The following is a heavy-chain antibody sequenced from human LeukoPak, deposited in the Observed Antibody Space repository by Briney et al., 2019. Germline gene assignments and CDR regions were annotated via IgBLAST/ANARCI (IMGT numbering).Heavy chain of an antibody. Sequence: GGSLRLSCAASGFTFSSYWMHWVRQAPGKGLVWVSRMNSDGSSTSYADSVKGRFTISRDNAKNTLYLQMNSLRAEDTAVYYCASIYYDIRVDWGQGTLVTVSS. J-gene: IGHJ4*02. CDR2: MNSDGSST. CDR3: ASIYYDIRVD. CDR1: GFTFSSYW. V-gene: IGHV3-74*01. D-gene: IGHD3-9*01.